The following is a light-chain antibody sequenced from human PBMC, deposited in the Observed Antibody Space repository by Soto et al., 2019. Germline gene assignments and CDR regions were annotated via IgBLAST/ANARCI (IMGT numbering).Light chain of an antibody. J-gene: IGKJ1*01. V-gene: IGKV3-20*01. CDR3: QQFSSSGT. Sequence: EFVLTQSPGTLSLSPGERATLSCRARQTVRNNYLAWYQQKPGQAPRLLIYDASSRATGIPDRFSGGGSGTDFTLTISRLEPEDFAVYYCQQFSSSGTFGQGTKVDIK. CDR1: QTVRNNY. CDR2: DAS.